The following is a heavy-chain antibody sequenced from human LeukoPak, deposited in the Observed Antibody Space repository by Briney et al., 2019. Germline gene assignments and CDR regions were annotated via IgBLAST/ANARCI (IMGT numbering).Heavy chain of an antibody. J-gene: IGHJ4*02. D-gene: IGHD5-24*01. Sequence: GGSLRLSCAASGFTFSSYSMNWVRQAPGKGLEWVSAISGSGGSTYYADSVKGRFTISRDNSKNTLYLQMNSLRAEDTAVYYCAKDRSKLRDGYNLFDYWGQGTLVTVSS. CDR1: GFTFSSYS. CDR3: AKDRSKLRDGYNLFDY. CDR2: ISGSGGST. V-gene: IGHV3-23*01.